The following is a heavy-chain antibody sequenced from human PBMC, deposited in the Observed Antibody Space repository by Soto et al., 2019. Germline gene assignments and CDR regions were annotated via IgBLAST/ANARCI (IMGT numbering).Heavy chain of an antibody. CDR2: IYYIGTT. CDR1: GGSVRSPSHY. J-gene: IGHJ5*01. D-gene: IGHD3-10*01. CDR3: ARNASGRGRFDS. V-gene: IGHV4-61*01. Sequence: SETLSLTCTVSGGSVRSPSHYWSWIRQPPGKGLEWIGNIYYIGTTDYNPSLANRVTLLLDTSENQFSLKMRSVTVADTAVYYCARNASGRGRFDSWGQGTLVTVSS.